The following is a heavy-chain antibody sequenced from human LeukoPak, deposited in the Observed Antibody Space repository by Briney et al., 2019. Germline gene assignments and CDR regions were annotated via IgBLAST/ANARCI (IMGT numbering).Heavy chain of an antibody. Sequence: PSETLSLTCTVSGGSISSDYWSWIRQPAGKGLEWMGRIFTSGSTSYNPSLKSRVTMSLDTSKNLFSLKLSSVTAADTAVYFCSRGGANDLWGQGTLVTVSS. J-gene: IGHJ5*02. V-gene: IGHV4-4*07. D-gene: IGHD3-16*01. CDR1: GGSISSDY. CDR3: SRGGANDL. CDR2: IFTSGST.